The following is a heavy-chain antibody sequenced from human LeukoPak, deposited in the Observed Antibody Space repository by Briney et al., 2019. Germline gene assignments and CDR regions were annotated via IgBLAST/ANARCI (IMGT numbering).Heavy chain of an antibody. J-gene: IGHJ4*02. D-gene: IGHD6-19*01. V-gene: IGHV4-30-4*01. CDR2: IYYSGST. Sequence: SQTLSLTCTVSGGSISSGDYYWSWIRQPPGKGLEWIGYIYYSGSTYYNPSLKSRVTISVDTSKNQFSLKLSSVTAADTAVYYCARQKSGYSSGWGDFDYWGQGTLVTVSS. CDR3: ARQKSGYSSGWGDFDY. CDR1: GGSISSGDYY.